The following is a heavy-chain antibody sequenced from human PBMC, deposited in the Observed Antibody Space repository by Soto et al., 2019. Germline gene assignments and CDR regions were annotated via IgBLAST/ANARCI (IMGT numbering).Heavy chain of an antibody. D-gene: IGHD3-22*01. CDR1: GFTFSSYA. J-gene: IGHJ1*01. CDR3: AKAGYYYDSSGPGDFQQ. Sequence: EVQLLESGGGLVQPGGSLRLSCAASGFTFSSYAMSWVRQAPGKGLEWVSAISGSGGSTYYADSVKGRFTISRDNSKNTLYLQMNSLRAEDTAVYYCAKAGYYYDSSGPGDFQQWGQGTLVTVSS. CDR2: ISGSGGST. V-gene: IGHV3-23*01.